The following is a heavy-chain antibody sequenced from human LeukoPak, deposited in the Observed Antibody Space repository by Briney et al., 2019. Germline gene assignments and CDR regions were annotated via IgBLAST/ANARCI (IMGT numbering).Heavy chain of an antibody. V-gene: IGHV4-59*01. Sequence: PSETLSLTCTVSGGSISSYYWSWIRQPPGKGLEWIGYIYYSGSTNYNPSLKSRVTISVDTSKNQFSLKLSSVTAADTAVYYCARAGLYDILTGYYRTDTYYFDYWGQGTLVTVSS. J-gene: IGHJ4*02. CDR3: ARAGLYDILTGYYRTDTYYFDY. CDR1: GGSISSYY. D-gene: IGHD3-9*01. CDR2: IYYSGST.